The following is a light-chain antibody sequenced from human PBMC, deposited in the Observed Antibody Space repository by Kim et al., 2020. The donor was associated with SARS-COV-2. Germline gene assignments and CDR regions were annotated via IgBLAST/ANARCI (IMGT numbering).Light chain of an antibody. CDR2: QDN. Sequence: SYELTQPPSVSVSPGQTASITCSGDKLGDEHAWWYQQKPGQSPVLVVDQDNKRPSGISERFSASNSGHTATLTISGTQALDEADYYCQAWDTDTSRTFGG. CDR1: KLGDEH. CDR3: QAWDTDTSRT. V-gene: IGLV3-1*01. J-gene: IGLJ2*01.